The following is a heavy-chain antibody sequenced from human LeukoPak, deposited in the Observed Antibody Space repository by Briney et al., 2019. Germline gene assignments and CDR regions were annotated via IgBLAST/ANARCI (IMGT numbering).Heavy chain of an antibody. V-gene: IGHV1-18*01. CDR3: ARVKVRGVIPYDY. D-gene: IGHD3-10*01. CDR1: GGTFSSYA. CDR2: ISAYNGNT. Sequence: ASVKVSCRASGGTFSSYAISWVRQAPGQGLEWMGWISAYNGNTNYAQKLQGRVTMTTDTSTSTAYMELRSLRSDDTAVYYCARVKVRGVIPYDYWGQGTLVTVSS. J-gene: IGHJ4*02.